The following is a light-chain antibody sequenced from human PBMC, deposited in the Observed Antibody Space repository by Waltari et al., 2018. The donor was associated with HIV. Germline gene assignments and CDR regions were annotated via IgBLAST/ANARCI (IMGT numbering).Light chain of an antibody. Sequence: DLVMTQSPDSLAVSLGERDTINCKSSQSILYSSNNRNYLAWYQQKPGQRPKLLIYWASTRESGVPDRFTGNGSGTDFTLTISSLQAEDVAVYYCQQYDSTPLTFGGGTKVEIK. V-gene: IGKV4-1*01. J-gene: IGKJ4*01. CDR3: QQYDSTPLT. CDR1: QSILYSSNNRNY. CDR2: WAS.